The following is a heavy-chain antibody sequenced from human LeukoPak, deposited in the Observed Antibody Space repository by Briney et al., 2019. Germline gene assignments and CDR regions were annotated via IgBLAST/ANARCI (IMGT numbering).Heavy chain of an antibody. CDR3: ARGDYGDRDLDY. D-gene: IGHD4-17*01. Sequence: GGSPRLSCAASGFTFSSYSMNWVRQAPGKGLEWVSYISSRSSSIYYADSVKGRFTLSRDNAKNSLYLPMNSLRDEGRAVYYCARGDYGDRDLDYWGQGPLVSVSS. J-gene: IGHJ4*02. CDR2: ISSRSSSI. V-gene: IGHV3-48*02. CDR1: GFTFSSYS.